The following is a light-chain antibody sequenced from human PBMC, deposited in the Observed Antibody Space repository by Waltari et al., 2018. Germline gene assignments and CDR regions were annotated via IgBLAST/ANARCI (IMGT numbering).Light chain of an antibody. V-gene: IGLV2-8*01. CDR1: SSDIGTYKF. J-gene: IGLJ2*01. CDR3: SSYAGTKKLL. CDR2: EVN. Sequence: QSALPQPPSASGSPGQSVTISCSGSSSDIGTYKFVSWYQQHPGKSPKLIIYEVNQRPSGVPDRFSGSKSGNTASLTVSGLLPEDEADYYCSSYAGTKKLLFGGVTKLTVL.